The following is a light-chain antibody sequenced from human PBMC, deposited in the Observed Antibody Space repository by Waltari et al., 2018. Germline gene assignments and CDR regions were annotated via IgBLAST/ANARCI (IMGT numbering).Light chain of an antibody. J-gene: IGKJ4*01. V-gene: IGKV1-12*01. CDR2: AAS. CDR3: QEANSFPLT. CDR1: QGIRSW. Sequence: DIQMTQSPTSVSASVGDRVTITCRASQGIRSWLAWYQQKPGRAPKRLIYAASSLQGGVPSRFSGSGSGTEFTLTISSLQPEDVATYYCQEANSFPLTFGGGTRVEI.